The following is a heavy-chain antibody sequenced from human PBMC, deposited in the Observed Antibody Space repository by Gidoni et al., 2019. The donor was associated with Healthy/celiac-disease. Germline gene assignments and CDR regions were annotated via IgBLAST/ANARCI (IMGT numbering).Heavy chain of an antibody. CDR2: ISWNSGSI. CDR1: GFTFDDYA. CDR3: AKDIWRYEASSYYFDY. V-gene: IGHV3-9*01. Sequence: EVQLVESGGGLVQPGRSLRLSCAASGFTFDDYAMHWVRQAPGKGLEWVSGISWNSGSIGYADSVKGRFTISRDNAKNSLYLQMNSLRAEDTALYYCAKDIWRYEASSYYFDYWGQGTLVTVSS. D-gene: IGHD6-6*01. J-gene: IGHJ4*02.